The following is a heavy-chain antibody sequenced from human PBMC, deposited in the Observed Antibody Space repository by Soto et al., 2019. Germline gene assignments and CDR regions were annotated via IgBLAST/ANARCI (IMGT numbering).Heavy chain of an antibody. CDR1: GDSISSGGYS. Sequence: QLQLQESGSGLVKPSQTLSLTCVVSGDSISSGGYSWNWIRQPPGKGLEWIGHTYHSGGTLYNPSHDSRVTISVDKSKNKFSLRLTSVTAADTAVYYCARDSLSGYCFDYWGQGTLVTVSS. V-gene: IGHV4-30-2*01. J-gene: IGHJ4*02. CDR3: ARDSLSGYCFDY. CDR2: TYHSGGT. D-gene: IGHD3-22*01.